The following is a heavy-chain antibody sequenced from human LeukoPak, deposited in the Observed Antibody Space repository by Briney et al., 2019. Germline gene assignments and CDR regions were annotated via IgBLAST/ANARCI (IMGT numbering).Heavy chain of an antibody. CDR2: ISYDGSNK. Sequence: GRSLRLSCAASGFTFSSYGMHWVRQAPGKGLEWVAVISYDGSNKYYADSVKGRFTISRDNSKNTLYLQMNSLRAEDTAVYYCAKAGGIVATTSIDYWGQGTLVTVSS. D-gene: IGHD5-12*01. J-gene: IGHJ4*02. CDR1: GFTFSSYG. V-gene: IGHV3-30*18. CDR3: AKAGGIVATTSIDY.